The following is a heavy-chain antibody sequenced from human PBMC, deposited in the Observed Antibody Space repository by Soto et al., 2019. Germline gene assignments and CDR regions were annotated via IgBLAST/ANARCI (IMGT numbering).Heavy chain of an antibody. CDR2: IWYDGSNK. CDR1: GFTFSSYG. J-gene: IGHJ6*02. D-gene: IGHD6-19*01. V-gene: IGHV3-33*01. CDR3: ARDLGGWATYYYYGMDV. Sequence: QVQLVESGGGVVQPGRSLRLSCAASGFTFSSYGMHWVRQAPGKGLEWVAVIWYDGSNKYYADSVKGRFTISRDNSKNTQYQQMKSLRAEETAVYYCARDLGGWATYYYYGMDVWGQGTTVTVSS.